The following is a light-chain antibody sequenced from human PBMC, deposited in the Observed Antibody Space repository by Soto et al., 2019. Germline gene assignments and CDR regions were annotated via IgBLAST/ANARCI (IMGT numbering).Light chain of an antibody. Sequence: DIVMTQSPLSLPVTPGEPASISCRSSQSLLHSNGYKYLDWYLQKPGQSPQLLIYLGTNRASGVPDRFSGSGAGIYCTRKISRVEAEDVGVYYCKQALQTPYTFGRGTKLEIK. CDR1: QSLLHSNGYKY. J-gene: IGKJ2*01. CDR2: LGT. V-gene: IGKV2-28*01. CDR3: KQALQTPYT.